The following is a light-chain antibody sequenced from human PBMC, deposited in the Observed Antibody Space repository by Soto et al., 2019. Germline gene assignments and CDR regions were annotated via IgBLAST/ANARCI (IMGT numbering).Light chain of an antibody. CDR3: QQYSDSPT. CDR2: GAS. V-gene: IGKV3D-15*01. CDR1: RSVSSK. J-gene: IGKJ1*01. Sequence: EIVITQSPSTLSVSPGERATLSCRASRSVSSKLAWYQQKPGQAPWLLIYGASTRATGIPARFSGSGSGTEFTLTISSLQSEDFAVYYCQQYSDSPTFGQGTKVDIK.